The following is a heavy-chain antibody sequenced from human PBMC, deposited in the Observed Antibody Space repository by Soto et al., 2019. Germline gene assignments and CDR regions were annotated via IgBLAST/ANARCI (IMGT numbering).Heavy chain of an antibody. J-gene: IGHJ5*02. D-gene: IGHD3-10*01. Sequence: VQLHESGPGLVKASGTLSLTCAVSGDSISNFHWWTWLRQPPGRGLEWIGEIFHSGSTTYNPSLKSRVTISADKSTNQFCLNLNSVTAADTAVYYCARGGGEWLQSGGGGFDPWGPGILVIVSS. CDR1: GDSISNFHW. CDR2: IFHSGST. CDR3: ARGGGEWLQSGGGGFDP. V-gene: IGHV4-4*02.